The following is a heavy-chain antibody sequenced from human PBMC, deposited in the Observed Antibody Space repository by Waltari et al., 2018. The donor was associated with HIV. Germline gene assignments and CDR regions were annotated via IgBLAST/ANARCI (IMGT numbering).Heavy chain of an antibody. CDR2: IYYSGST. CDR1: GGSISSSSYY. J-gene: IGHJ3*02. V-gene: IGHV4-39*01. D-gene: IGHD3-22*01. CDR3: ASGLTYYYDSSGYSDAFDI. Sequence: QLQLQESGPGLVKPSETLSLTCTVSGGSISSSSYYWGWIRQPPGRGLEWIWSIYYSGSTYYNPALKSRVTISVDTSKTQFSLKLSSVTAADTAVYYCASGLTYYYDSSGYSDAFDIWGQGTMVTVSS.